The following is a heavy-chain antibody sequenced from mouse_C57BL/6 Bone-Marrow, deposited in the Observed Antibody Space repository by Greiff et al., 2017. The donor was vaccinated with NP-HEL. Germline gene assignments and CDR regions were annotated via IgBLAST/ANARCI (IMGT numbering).Heavy chain of an antibody. J-gene: IGHJ4*01. V-gene: IGHV5-9*01. D-gene: IGHD3-2*02. CDR3: ARHHLLDSSGYYYAMDY. CDR1: GFTFSSYT. CDR2: ISGGGGNT. Sequence: EVMLVESGGGLVKPGGSLKLSCAASGFTFSSYTMSWVRQTPEKRLEWVATISGGGGNTYYPDNVKGRFTMSRDTATNTLYLQMSSLRSEDTALYYCARHHLLDSSGYYYAMDYWGQGTSVTVSS.